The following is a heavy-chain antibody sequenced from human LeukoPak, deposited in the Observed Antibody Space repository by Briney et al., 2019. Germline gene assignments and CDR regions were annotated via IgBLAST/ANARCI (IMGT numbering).Heavy chain of an antibody. CDR2: INPNSGST. CDR1: GYTFTGYY. CDR3: ARDPGDYGGNRFDY. D-gene: IGHD4-23*01. V-gene: IGHV1-2*02. J-gene: IGHJ4*02. Sequence: GASVKDSCKASGYTFTGYYLHGVRQAPGQGLEWMGWINPNSGSTNYAQKFQGRATMTRDTSISTAYMELSRLRSDDTAVYYCARDPGDYGGNRFDYWGQGTLVTISS.